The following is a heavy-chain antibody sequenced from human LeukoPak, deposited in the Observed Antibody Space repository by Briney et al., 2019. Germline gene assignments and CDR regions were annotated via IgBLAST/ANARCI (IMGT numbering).Heavy chain of an antibody. CDR2: IIPIFGTA. Sequence: PVASVKVSCTASGGSFNSYAISWVRQAPGQGLEWMGGIIPIFGTANYAQKFQGRVTITADKSTNTAYMELSSLRSEDTAVYYCARSQPLAYFDLWGRGTLVTVSS. CDR3: ARSQPLAYFDL. CDR1: GGSFNSYA. J-gene: IGHJ2*01. V-gene: IGHV1-69*06.